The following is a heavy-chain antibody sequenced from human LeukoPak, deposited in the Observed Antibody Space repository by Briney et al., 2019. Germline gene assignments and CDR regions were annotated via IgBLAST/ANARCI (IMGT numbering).Heavy chain of an antibody. D-gene: IGHD3-9*01. CDR1: GFTFSSYA. Sequence: GGSLRLSCAASGFTFSSYAMHWVRQAPGKGLEWVAVISYDGSNKYYADSVKGRFTISRDNSKNTLYLQMNSLRAEDTAVYYCARDQWGLRYPNAFDIWGQGTMVTVSS. CDR2: ISYDGSNK. J-gene: IGHJ3*02. V-gene: IGHV3-30*04. CDR3: ARDQWGLRYPNAFDI.